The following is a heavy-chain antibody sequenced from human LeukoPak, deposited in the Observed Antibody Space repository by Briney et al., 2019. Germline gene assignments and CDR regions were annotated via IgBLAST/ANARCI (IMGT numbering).Heavy chain of an antibody. Sequence: ASVMVSCKASGYTFTDYYIHWVRQAPGQGLEWMGWINSNSGETRLAQKFQGRVTMTRDTSSSTAYMEFYSLRSDDTAVYLCARDPISVTGPAFDYWGPGTLVTVSS. J-gene: IGHJ4*02. CDR2: INSNSGET. V-gene: IGHV1-2*02. CDR1: GYTFTDYY. D-gene: IGHD6-19*01. CDR3: ARDPISVTGPAFDY.